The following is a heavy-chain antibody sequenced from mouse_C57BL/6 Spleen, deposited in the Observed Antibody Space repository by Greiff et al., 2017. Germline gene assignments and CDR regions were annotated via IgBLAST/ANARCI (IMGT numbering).Heavy chain of an antibody. CDR2: IDPSDSYT. J-gene: IGHJ2*01. D-gene: IGHD1-1*01. Sequence: QVQLQQPGAELVMPGASVKLSCKASGYTFTSYWMHWVKQRPGQGLEWIGEIDPSDSYTNYNQKFKGKSTLTVDKSSSTAYMQLSSLTSEDSAVYYCAWDYYGKGYYFDYWGQGTTLTVSS. V-gene: IGHV1-69*01. CDR1: GYTFTSYW. CDR3: AWDYYGKGYYFDY.